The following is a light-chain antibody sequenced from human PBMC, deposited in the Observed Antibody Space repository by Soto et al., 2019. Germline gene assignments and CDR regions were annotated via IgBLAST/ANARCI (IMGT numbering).Light chain of an antibody. J-gene: IGLJ3*02. CDR3: SSYTRGNSWV. CDR2: DVS. Sequence: QSALTQPASVSGSPGQSITISCTGTSSDVGSSNYVSWYQHHPGKAPQLIIFDVSDRPSGVSRRFSGSKSGNTASLIISGLLAEDEAYYYCSSYTRGNSWVFGGGTKLTVL. V-gene: IGLV2-14*03. CDR1: SSDVGSSNY.